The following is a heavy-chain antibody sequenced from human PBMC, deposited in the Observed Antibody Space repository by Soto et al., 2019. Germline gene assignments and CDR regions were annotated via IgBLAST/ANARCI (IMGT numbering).Heavy chain of an antibody. CDR1: GFTFSSYA. CDR3: ANNPLGYYYYYMDV. J-gene: IGHJ6*03. Sequence: GGSLRLSCAASGFTFSSYAMSWVRQAPGKGLEWVSAISGSGGSTYYADSVKGRFTISRDNSKNTLYLQMNSLRAEDTAVYYCANNPLGYYYYYMDVWGKGTTVTVSS. V-gene: IGHV3-23*01. CDR2: ISGSGGST.